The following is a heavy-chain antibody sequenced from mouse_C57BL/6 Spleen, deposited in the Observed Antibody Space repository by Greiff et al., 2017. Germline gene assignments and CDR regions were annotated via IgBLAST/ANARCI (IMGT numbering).Heavy chain of an antibody. V-gene: IGHV2-3*01. J-gene: IGHJ4*01. Sequence: VQRVESGPGLVAPSQRLSITCTVSGFSLTSYGVSWVRQPPGKGLEWLGVIWGDGSTNYPSALISRLSISKDNSKSHVFLKLNSLQTDDTATYYCAKPNMIYDGDAMDYWGQGTSVTVSS. D-gene: IGHD2-12*01. CDR2: IWGDGST. CDR1: GFSLTSYG. CDR3: AKPNMIYDGDAMDY.